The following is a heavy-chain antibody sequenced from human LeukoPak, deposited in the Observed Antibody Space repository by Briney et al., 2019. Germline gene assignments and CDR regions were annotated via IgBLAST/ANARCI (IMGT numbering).Heavy chain of an antibody. CDR1: GGSISGYF. V-gene: IGHV4-59*08. J-gene: IGHJ3*02. CDR3: ARLLAVAGGDAFDI. D-gene: IGHD6-19*01. CDR2: LYYSGST. Sequence: SETLSLTCTVSGGSISGYFWSRIRQPPGKGLELIGYLYYSGSTNYNPSLKSRVTVSVDTSKDQFSLRLSSVTAADTAVYYCARLLAVAGGDAFDIWGQGKMVTVSS.